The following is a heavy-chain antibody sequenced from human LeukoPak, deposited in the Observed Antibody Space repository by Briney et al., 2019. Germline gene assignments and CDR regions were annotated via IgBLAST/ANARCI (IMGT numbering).Heavy chain of an antibody. D-gene: IGHD3-10*01. V-gene: IGHV3-23*01. Sequence: GGSLRLSCAASGFTFSSYAMSWVRQAPGKGLEWVSAISGSGGSTYYADSVKGRFTISRDNSRNTLYLQMNSLRAEDTAVYYCAKAPYYYGSGSGIDYWGQGTLVTVSS. J-gene: IGHJ4*02. CDR1: GFTFSSYA. CDR3: AKAPYYYGSGSGIDY. CDR2: ISGSGGST.